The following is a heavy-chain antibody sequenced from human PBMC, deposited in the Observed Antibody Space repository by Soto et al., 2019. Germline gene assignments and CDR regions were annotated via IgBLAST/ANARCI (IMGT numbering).Heavy chain of an antibody. Sequence: SETLSLTCAVYGGSFSGYYWSWIRQPPGKGLEWIGEINHSGSTNYNPSLKSRVTISVDTSKNQFSLKLSSVTAADTAVYYCARGTVTTLYYYYYMDVWGKATTVTVSS. CDR2: INHSGST. D-gene: IGHD4-4*01. CDR1: GGSFSGYY. CDR3: ARGTVTTLYYYYYMDV. J-gene: IGHJ6*03. V-gene: IGHV4-34*01.